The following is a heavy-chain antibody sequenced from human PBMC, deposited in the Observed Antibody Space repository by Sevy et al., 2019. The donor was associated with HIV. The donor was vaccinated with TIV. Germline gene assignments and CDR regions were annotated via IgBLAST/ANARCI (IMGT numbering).Heavy chain of an antibody. J-gene: IGHJ4*02. CDR1: GFTFRSYG. CDR2: IWDNGSKK. CDR3: ARGGYCTNNVCYGSIDY. V-gene: IGHV3-33*01. Sequence: LSLTCAASGFTFRSYGMHWVRQAPGKGLEWVAVIWDNGSKKYYAESVKGRFTISRDNSKNTLYLQMNGLRAEDTAVYYCARGGYCTNNVCYGSIDYWGRGTLVTVSS. D-gene: IGHD2-8*01.